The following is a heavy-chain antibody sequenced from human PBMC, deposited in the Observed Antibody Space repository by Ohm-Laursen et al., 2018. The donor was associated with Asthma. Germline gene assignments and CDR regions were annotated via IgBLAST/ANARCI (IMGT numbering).Heavy chain of an antibody. CDR1: GFTFSSYA. CDR3: ARDSVPVVVPAAGFLGGMDV. Sequence: SLRLSCAASGFTFSSYAMHWVRQAPGKGLEWVAVISYDGSNKYYADSVKGRFTISRDNSKNTLYLQMNSLRAEDTAVYYCARDSVPVVVPAAGFLGGMDVWGQGTTVTVSS. D-gene: IGHD2-2*01. V-gene: IGHV3-30-3*01. J-gene: IGHJ6*02. CDR2: ISYDGSNK.